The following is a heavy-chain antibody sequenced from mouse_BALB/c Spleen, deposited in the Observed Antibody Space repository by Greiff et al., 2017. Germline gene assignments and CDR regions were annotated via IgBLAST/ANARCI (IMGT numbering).Heavy chain of an antibody. Sequence: VQLVESGPGLVAPSQSLSITCTVSGFSLTSYDISWIRQPPGKGLEWLGVIWTGGGTNYNSAFMSRLSISKDNSKSQVFLKMNSLQTDDTAIYYCVKGGFAYWGQGTLVTVSA. CDR3: VKGGFAY. CDR1: GFSLTSYD. CDR2: IWTGGGT. J-gene: IGHJ3*01. V-gene: IGHV2-9-2*01.